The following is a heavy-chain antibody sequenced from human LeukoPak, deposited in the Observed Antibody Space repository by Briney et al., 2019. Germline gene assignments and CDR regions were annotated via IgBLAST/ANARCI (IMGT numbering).Heavy chain of an antibody. J-gene: IGHJ4*02. Sequence: GGSLRLSCAASGLTFSSHWMHWVRQAPGKGLEWVSSISSSSSYIYYADSVKGRFTISRDYAKNSLYLQMNSLRAEDTAVYYCARDEAYSYGSYDYWGQGTLVTVSS. CDR2: ISSSSSYI. CDR1: GLTFSSHW. V-gene: IGHV3-21*01. CDR3: ARDEAYSYGSYDY. D-gene: IGHD5-18*01.